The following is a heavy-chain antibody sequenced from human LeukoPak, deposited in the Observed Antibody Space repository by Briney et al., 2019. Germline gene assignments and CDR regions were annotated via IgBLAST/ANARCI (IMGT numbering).Heavy chain of an antibody. CDR1: GYSFTSYW. D-gene: IGHD3-10*01. Sequence: GESLKISCQGSGYSFTSYWVAWVRQMPGKRLEWMGIIYPGDFDTIYSPSFQGQVTISADKSISTAYLQWSSLKASDTAMYYCAIHNYYTRALDPWGQGTLVTVSS. CDR2: IYPGDFDT. V-gene: IGHV5-51*01. CDR3: AIHNYYTRALDP. J-gene: IGHJ5*02.